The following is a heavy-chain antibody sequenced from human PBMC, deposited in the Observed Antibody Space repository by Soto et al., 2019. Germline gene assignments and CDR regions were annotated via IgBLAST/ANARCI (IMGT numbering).Heavy chain of an antibody. D-gene: IGHD3-10*01. CDR3: ARATGGFGELFLAF. J-gene: IGHJ4*02. V-gene: IGHV4-31*03. Sequence: SETLSLTCTVSGGSINSGGYYWSWIRQHPGEGLECLGAIYYSGSPYYNPSLKSRVSISVDSSKNHFSLKLSSVTAADTAMSSCARATGGFGELFLAFWGQGTLGTVSS. CDR2: IYYSGSP. CDR1: GGSINSGGYY.